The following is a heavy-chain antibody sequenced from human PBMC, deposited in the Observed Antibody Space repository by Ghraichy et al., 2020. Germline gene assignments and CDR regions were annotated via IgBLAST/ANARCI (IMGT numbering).Heavy chain of an antibody. D-gene: IGHD4-17*01. Sequence: LSLTCAASGFTFSSYSMNWVRQAPGKGLEWVSFISSSISSIYYADSVKGRFTISRDNAKNSLYLQMNSLRDEDTAVYYCARDLYGDYALDYWGQGTLVTVSS. CDR1: GFTFSSYS. J-gene: IGHJ4*02. CDR2: ISSSISSI. CDR3: ARDLYGDYALDY. V-gene: IGHV3-48*02.